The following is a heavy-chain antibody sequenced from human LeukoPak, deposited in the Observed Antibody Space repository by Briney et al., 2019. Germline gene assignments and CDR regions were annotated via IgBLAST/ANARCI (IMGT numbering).Heavy chain of an antibody. J-gene: IGHJ4*02. CDR3: AKGSRQLWSYYYDSSGYHYFDY. CDR1: GFTLSSYG. Sequence: GGSLRLSCAASGFTLSSYGMHWVRQAPGKGLEWVAVIWYDGSNKYYADSVKGRFTISRDNSKNTLYLQMNSLRAEDTAVYYCAKGSRQLWSYYYDSSGYHYFDYWGQGTLVTVSS. V-gene: IGHV3-33*06. CDR2: IWYDGSNK. D-gene: IGHD3-22*01.